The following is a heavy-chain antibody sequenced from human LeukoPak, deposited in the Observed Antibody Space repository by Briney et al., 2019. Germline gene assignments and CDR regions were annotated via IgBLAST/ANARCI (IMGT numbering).Heavy chain of an antibody. V-gene: IGHV3-21*01. CDR3: ARDGTGYYYFDY. CDR1: GFTFSSYS. Sequence: GSLRLSCAASGFTFSSYSMNWVRQAPGEGLEWVSSISSSSSYIYYADSVKGRFTISRDNAKNSLYLQMNSLRAEDTAVYYCARDGTGYYYFDYWGQGTLVTVSS. D-gene: IGHD1-1*01. J-gene: IGHJ4*02. CDR2: ISSSSSYI.